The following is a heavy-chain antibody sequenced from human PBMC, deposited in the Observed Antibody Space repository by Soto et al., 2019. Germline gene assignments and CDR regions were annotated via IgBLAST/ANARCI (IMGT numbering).Heavy chain of an antibody. Sequence: ASVKVSCKASGFTFTSSAMQWVRQARGQRLEWIGWIVVGSGNTNYAQKFQERVTITRDMSTSTAYMELSSLRSEDTAVYYCAADRAAALMTTVTSGAYDIWGQGTMVTVSS. CDR1: GFTFTSSA. CDR3: AADRAAALMTTVTSGAYDI. V-gene: IGHV1-58*02. D-gene: IGHD4-4*01. J-gene: IGHJ3*02. CDR2: IVVGSGNT.